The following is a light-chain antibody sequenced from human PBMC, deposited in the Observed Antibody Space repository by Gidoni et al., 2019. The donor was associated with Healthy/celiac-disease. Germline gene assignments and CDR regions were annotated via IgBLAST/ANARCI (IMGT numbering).Light chain of an antibody. CDR2: TAS. CDR1: QSISSW. Sequence: EIQMRQSPSTLSASVGDRVTITCGASQSISSWLAWYQQKPGKAPKLLIYTASSLDSGVPSRFSGSGSGTEFTLTISSLQPDDFATYYCQQYNSYPYTFGQGTKLEIK. J-gene: IGKJ2*01. V-gene: IGKV1-5*03. CDR3: QQYNSYPYT.